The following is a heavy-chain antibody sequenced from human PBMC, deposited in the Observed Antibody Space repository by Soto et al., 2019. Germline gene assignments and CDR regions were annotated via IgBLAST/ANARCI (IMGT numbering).Heavy chain of an antibody. V-gene: IGHV1-69*02. CDR1: GGTFSSYT. Sequence: RASVKVSCKASGGTFSSYTISWVRQAPGQGLEWMGRIIPILGIANYAQKFQGRVTITADKSTSTAYMELSSLRSEDTAVYYCARGIGGVWYFDLWGRGTLVTVSS. CDR2: IIPILGIA. J-gene: IGHJ2*01. D-gene: IGHD3-10*01. CDR3: ARGIGGVWYFDL.